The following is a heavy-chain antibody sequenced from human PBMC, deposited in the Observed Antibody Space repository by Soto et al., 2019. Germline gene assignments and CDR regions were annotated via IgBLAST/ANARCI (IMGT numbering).Heavy chain of an antibody. D-gene: IGHD5-12*01. CDR3: ARVGYDFDVDY. CDR1: GGSITSGGYY. Sequence: PSETLSLTCTVSGGSITSGGYYWTWIRQHPGKGLEWIGSIYYTGTTYYNPSLKSRRTISADTSKNQFSLKLTSVTAAGTAVYFCARVGYDFDVDYWGPGTLVTVSS. V-gene: IGHV4-31*03. J-gene: IGHJ4*02. CDR2: IYYTGTT.